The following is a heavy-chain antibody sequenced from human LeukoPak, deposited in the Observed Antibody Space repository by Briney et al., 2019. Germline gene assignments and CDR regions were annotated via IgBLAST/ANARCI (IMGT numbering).Heavy chain of an antibody. J-gene: IGHJ3*02. Sequence: GSLRLSCAASGFTVSSSYMSWVRQSPGKGLEWVSVIYSGGSTYYADSVKGRFTISRDNSKNTLYLQMNSLRAEDTAVYYCARVKTYSAFDIWGQGTVVTVSS. CDR1: GFTVSSSY. CDR2: IYSGGST. V-gene: IGHV3-53*01. D-gene: IGHD2-15*01. CDR3: ARVKTYSAFDI.